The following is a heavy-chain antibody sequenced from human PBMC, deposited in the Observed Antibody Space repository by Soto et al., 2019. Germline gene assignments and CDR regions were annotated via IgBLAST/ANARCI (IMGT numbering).Heavy chain of an antibody. Sequence: QITLKESGPPLVKPTQTLTLTCTFSGFSLSTSGVGVGWIRQPPGKALEWLALIYWDDDKRYSPSLKSRLTITKDTSKNQVVLTMTNMAPVDTATYYCALTYYGSGSYYNVRWFDPWGQGTLVTVSS. CDR1: GFSLSTSGVG. V-gene: IGHV2-5*02. CDR2: IYWDDDK. CDR3: ALTYYGSGSYYNVRWFDP. J-gene: IGHJ5*02. D-gene: IGHD3-10*01.